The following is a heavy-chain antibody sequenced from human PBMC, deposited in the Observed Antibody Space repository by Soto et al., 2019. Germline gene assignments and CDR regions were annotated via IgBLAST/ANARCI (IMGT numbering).Heavy chain of an antibody. Sequence: EVQLLESGGGLVQPGGSLRLSCAASGFTFSSYAMSWVRQAPGKGLEWVSAISGSGGSTYYADSVKGRFTISRDNSKNTLYLQMNSLTAEDTAVYYCAKVVQVSELLGVDYWGQGTLVTVSS. CDR2: ISGSGGST. V-gene: IGHV3-23*01. CDR1: GFTFSSYA. J-gene: IGHJ4*02. CDR3: AKVVQVSELLGVDY. D-gene: IGHD1-26*01.